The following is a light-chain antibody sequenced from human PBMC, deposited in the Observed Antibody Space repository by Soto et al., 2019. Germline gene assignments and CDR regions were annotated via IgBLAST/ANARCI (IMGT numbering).Light chain of an antibody. CDR2: GAF. Sequence: EILMTQSPATLSVSPGGRVTLSCRASQSVGNNLAWYQQKPGQAPRLLIYGAFTRAPGIPARFSGSGSGTEFALTITSLQSEDFAVYYCQQYNNWPPITFGQGTRLEIK. CDR1: QSVGNN. V-gene: IGKV3-15*01. CDR3: QQYNNWPPIT. J-gene: IGKJ5*01.